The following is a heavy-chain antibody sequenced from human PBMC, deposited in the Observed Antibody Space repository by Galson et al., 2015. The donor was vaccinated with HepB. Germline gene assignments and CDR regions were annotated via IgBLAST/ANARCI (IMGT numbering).Heavy chain of an antibody. CDR1: GFTFSSYA. CDR2: ISGSGGTT. D-gene: IGHD2-2*01. V-gene: IGHV3-23*01. J-gene: IGHJ6*02. CDR3: AKFFVLFARPPEVIPAATTADWYAMDV. Sequence: SLRLSCAASGFTFSSYAMSWVRQAAGKGLEWVSAISGSGGTTHDADSVKGRFTISRDNSKNTLYLQMNSLRAEDTAVYYCAKFFVLFARPPEVIPAATTADWYAMDVWGQGTTVTVSS.